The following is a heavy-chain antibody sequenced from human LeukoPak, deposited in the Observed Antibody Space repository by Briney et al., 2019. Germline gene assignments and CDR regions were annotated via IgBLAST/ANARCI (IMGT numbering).Heavy chain of an antibody. V-gene: IGHV4-59*11. J-gene: IGHJ6*03. Sequence: SSETLSLTCTVSGGSISSHYWSWIRQPPGKGLEWIGYIYYSESTNYNPSLKSRVTISVDTSKNQFSLKLSSVTAADTAVYYCARARWSIAARPDYYYYYMDVWGKGTTVTVSS. D-gene: IGHD6-6*01. CDR3: ARARWSIAARPDYYYYYMDV. CDR1: GGSISSHY. CDR2: IYYSEST.